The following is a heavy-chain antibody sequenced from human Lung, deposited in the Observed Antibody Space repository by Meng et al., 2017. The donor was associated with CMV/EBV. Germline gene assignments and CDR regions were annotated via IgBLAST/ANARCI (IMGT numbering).Heavy chain of an antibody. J-gene: IGHJ5*02. CDR2: IIPIAGVT. V-gene: IGHV1-69*02. Sequence: KAYGGSFTSSTMSWVRQAPGQGLEWMGRIIPIAGVTKYAQRFQGRLTISADKSTSTAYMDLSSLTSEDTAMYYCATSRLPAGNWFDPWGQGTLVTVSS. D-gene: IGHD2-2*01. CDR3: ATSRLPAGNWFDP. CDR1: GGSFTSST.